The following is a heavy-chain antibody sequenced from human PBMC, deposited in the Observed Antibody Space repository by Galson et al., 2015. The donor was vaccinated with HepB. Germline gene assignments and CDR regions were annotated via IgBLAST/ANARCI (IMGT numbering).Heavy chain of an antibody. J-gene: IGHJ5*02. CDR3: AREIVATISKNWFDP. V-gene: IGHV3-21*01. D-gene: IGHD5-12*01. Sequence: SLRLSCAASGFTFSSYSMNWVRQAPGKGLEWVSSISSSSSYIYYADSVKGRFTISRDNAKNSLYLQMNSLRAEDTAVYYCAREIVATISKNWFDPWGQGTLVTVSS. CDR2: ISSSSSYI. CDR1: GFTFSSYS.